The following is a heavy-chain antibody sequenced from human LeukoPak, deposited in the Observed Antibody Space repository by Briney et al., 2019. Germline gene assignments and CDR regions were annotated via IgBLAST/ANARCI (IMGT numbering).Heavy chain of an antibody. CDR2: INPNSGGT. Sequence: ASVKVSCKASGYTFTGYYMHWVRQAPGQGLEWMGWINPNSGGTNYAQKFQGRVTMTRDTSISTAYMELSRLRSDDTAVYYCATVLWSSSGYYYRWFDPWGQGTLVTVSS. V-gene: IGHV1-2*02. CDR1: GYTFTGYY. J-gene: IGHJ5*02. D-gene: IGHD3-22*01. CDR3: ATVLWSSSGYYYRWFDP.